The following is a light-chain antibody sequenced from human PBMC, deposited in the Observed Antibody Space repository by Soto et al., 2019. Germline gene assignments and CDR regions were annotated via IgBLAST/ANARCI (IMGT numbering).Light chain of an antibody. J-gene: IGLJ3*02. V-gene: IGLV2-14*03. CDR2: GVT. CDR3: SAYSRGSTLLL. Sequence: QSALTQPVSVSGSPGQSITISCTGSNRDVGGYDYVSWYQQHPGKAPKLMIYGVTTRPSGVSTRFSGSKSGNTASLIISGLQAEDEADYYCSAYSRGSTLLLFGGGTKLTVL. CDR1: NRDVGGYDY.